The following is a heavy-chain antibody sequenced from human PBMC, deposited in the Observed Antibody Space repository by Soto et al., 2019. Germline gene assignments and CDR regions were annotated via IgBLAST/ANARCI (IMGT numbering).Heavy chain of an antibody. CDR1: GFTFSSYG. CDR2: ISYDGSNK. V-gene: IGHV3-30*18. D-gene: IGHD5-12*01. CDR3: AKDPTGYSGYDSVLAHYFDY. J-gene: IGHJ4*02. Sequence: PGGSLRLSCAASGFTFSSYGMHWVRQAPGKGLEWVAVISYDGSNKYYADSVKGRFTISRDNSKNTLYLQMNSLRAEDTAVYYCAKDPTGYSGYDSVLAHYFDYWGQGTLVTVSS.